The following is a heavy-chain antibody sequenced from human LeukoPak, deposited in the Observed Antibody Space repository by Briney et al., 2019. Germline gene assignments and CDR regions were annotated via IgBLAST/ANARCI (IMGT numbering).Heavy chain of an antibody. V-gene: IGHV1-3*01. J-gene: IGHJ4*02. Sequence: ASVKVSCKASGYTFTSYAMHWVRQAPGQRLEWMGWINAGNGNTKYSQKFQGRVTVTRDTSASTAYMELSSLRSEDTAVYYCARRTSGRYFDYWGQGTLVTVSS. CDR3: ARRTSGRYFDY. CDR2: INAGNGNT. D-gene: IGHD6-19*01. CDR1: GYTFTSYA.